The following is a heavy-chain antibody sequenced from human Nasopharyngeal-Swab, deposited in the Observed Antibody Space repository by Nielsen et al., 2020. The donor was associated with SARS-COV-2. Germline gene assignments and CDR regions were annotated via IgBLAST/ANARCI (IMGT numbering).Heavy chain of an antibody. CDR1: GFPFRNSY. Sequence: GGSLRLSCAASGFPFRNSYMTWVRQPPGKGLEWLANIKQVGSAQFYVDSVKGRFTISRDDAKNSVYLQMNSLRAEDTAVYYCARESVVTGMDDATDIWGQGTMVTVSS. D-gene: IGHD2-21*02. CDR2: IKQVGSAQ. CDR3: ARESVVTGMDDATDI. V-gene: IGHV3-7*04. J-gene: IGHJ3*02.